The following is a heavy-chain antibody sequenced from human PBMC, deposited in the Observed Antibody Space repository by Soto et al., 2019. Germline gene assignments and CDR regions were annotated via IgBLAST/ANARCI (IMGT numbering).Heavy chain of an antibody. V-gene: IGHV4-34*01. CDR2: INHSGST. CDR1: GGSFSGYY. D-gene: IGHD4-17*01. CDR3: ARGGRTVTTDYYYYMVV. J-gene: IGHJ6*03. Sequence: QVQLQQWGAGLLKPSETLSLTCAVYGGSFSGYYWSWIRQPPGKGLEWSGEINHSGSTNYNPSLKSRVTIAVDTSKNQFSLKLSSVTAADTAGYYCARGGRTVTTDYYYYMVVLGKGTTVTFSS.